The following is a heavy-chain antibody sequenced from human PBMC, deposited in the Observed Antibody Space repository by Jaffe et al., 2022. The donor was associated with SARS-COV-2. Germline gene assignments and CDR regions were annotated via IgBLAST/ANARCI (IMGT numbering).Heavy chain of an antibody. CDR2: INHSGST. CDR3: ARRAPAAIFRYYYYYYMDV. D-gene: IGHD2-2*01. J-gene: IGHJ6*03. Sequence: QVQLQQWGAGLLKPSETLSLTCAVYGGSFSGYYWSWIRQPPGKGLEWIGEINHSGSTNYNPSLKSRVTISVDTSKNQFSLKLSSVTAADTAVYYCARRAPAAIFRYYYYYYMDVWGKGTTVTVSS. CDR1: GGSFSGYY. V-gene: IGHV4-34*01.